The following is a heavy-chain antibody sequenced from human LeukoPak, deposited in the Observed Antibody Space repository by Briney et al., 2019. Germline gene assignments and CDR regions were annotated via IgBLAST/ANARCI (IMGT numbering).Heavy chain of an antibody. D-gene: IGHD2-15*01. CDR1: GGTFSSYA. CDR3: ATYPGYCSGGSCYFDY. CDR2: IIPIFGIA. V-gene: IGHV1-69*04. Sequence: SVKVSCKASGGTFSSYAISWVRQAPGQGLEWMGRIIPIFGIANYAQKFQGRVTITADKSTSTAYMELSSLRSEDTAAYYCATYPGYCSGGSCYFDYWGQGTLVTVSS. J-gene: IGHJ4*02.